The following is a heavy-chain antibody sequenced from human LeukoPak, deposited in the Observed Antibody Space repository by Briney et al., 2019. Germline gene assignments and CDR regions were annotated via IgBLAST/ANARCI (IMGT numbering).Heavy chain of an antibody. J-gene: IGHJ6*03. Sequence: SETLSLTCTVSGGSISSCYWSWIRQPAGKGLEWIGRIYTSGSTNYNPSLKSRVTMSVDTSKNQFSLKLSSVTAADTAVYYCVRRNYYYYYMDVWGKGTTVTVSS. CDR1: GGSISSCY. V-gene: IGHV4-4*07. CDR3: VRRNYYYYYMDV. CDR2: IYTSGST.